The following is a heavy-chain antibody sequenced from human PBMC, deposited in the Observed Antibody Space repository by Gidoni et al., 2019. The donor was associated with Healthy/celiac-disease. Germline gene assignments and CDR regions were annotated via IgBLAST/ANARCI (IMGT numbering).Heavy chain of an antibody. V-gene: IGHV3-9*01. J-gene: IGHJ4*02. CDR2: ISWNSGSI. D-gene: IGHD6-19*01. CDR1: GFTFDAYA. CDR3: AKDISGGSGPYGAPWDIDY. Sequence: EVQLVESGGGLVQPGRSLRLSCAASGFTFDAYAMPWVRQAPGKGLEWVSGISWNSGSIGYADSVKGRFTISRDNAKNSLYLQMNSLRAEDTALYYCAKDISGGSGPYGAPWDIDYWGQGTLVTVSS.